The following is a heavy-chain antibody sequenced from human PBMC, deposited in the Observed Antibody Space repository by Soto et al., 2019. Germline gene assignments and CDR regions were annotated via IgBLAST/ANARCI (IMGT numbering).Heavy chain of an antibody. CDR1: GGSVSSSNW. CDR3: ARHGGKFFDY. Sequence: QVQLQESGPGLVQPSGTLSLTCAVSGGSVSSSNWWTWVRQPAGEGLEWIGQIFHSGITSYSPSLKSRITISLDKSKNHLSLTLISVTAADTAVYYCARHGGKFFDYWGHGTLVTVSS. J-gene: IGHJ4*01. V-gene: IGHV4-4*02. CDR2: IFHSGIT. D-gene: IGHD2-15*01.